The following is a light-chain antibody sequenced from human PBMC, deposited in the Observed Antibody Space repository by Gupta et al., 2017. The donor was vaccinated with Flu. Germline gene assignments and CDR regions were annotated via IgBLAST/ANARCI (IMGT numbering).Light chain of an antibody. J-gene: IGLJ2*01. CDR1: ALPRQY. V-gene: IGLV3-25*02. CDR3: QSSDSRENVV. CDR2: KDS. Sequence: SYELTQPPSVSVSPGQTARITCSGDALPRQYTYWYQQKPGQAPVLVIYKDSERPAGIPERVSGSSSGTTVTLTISGVQAEDEEDYYCQSSDSRENVVFGGGTKMTVL.